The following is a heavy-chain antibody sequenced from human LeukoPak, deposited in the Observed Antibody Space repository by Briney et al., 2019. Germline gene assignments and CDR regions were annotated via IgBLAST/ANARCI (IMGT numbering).Heavy chain of an antibody. CDR3: ARGGPIVDLIY. Sequence: GGSLRLSCAASGFTFSSYGMHWVRQAPGKGLVWVSRINSDGSSTSYADSVKGRFTISRDNAKNTLYLQMNSLRAEDTAVYYCARGGPIVDLIYWGQGTLVTVSS. V-gene: IGHV3-74*01. CDR1: GFTFSSYG. J-gene: IGHJ4*02. D-gene: IGHD1-26*01. CDR2: INSDGSST.